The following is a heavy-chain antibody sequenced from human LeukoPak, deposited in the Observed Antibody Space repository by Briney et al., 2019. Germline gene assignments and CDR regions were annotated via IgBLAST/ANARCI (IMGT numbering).Heavy chain of an antibody. CDR3: VRHGLGSSWFGFDY. D-gene: IGHD6-13*01. CDR1: GSPFTTYW. CDR2: IYPGDSDP. V-gene: IGHV5-51*01. J-gene: IGHJ4*02. Sequence: GESLQISCKGSGSPFTTYWIGWVRQMPGKGLEWMGIIYPGDSDPRYSPPFQGQVTISADKSISTAYLQWSSLKASDSAIYYCVRHGLGSSWFGFDYWGQGTLVTVSS.